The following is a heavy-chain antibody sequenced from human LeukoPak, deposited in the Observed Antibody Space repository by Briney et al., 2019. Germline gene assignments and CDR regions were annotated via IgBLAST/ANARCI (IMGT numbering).Heavy chain of an antibody. V-gene: IGHV4-61*02. J-gene: IGHJ6*03. CDR1: GGSISSGSYY. Sequence: PSETLSLTCTVSGGSISSGSYYWSWIRQPAGKGLERIGRIYTSGSTNYNPSLKSRVTISVDTPKNQFSLKLSSVTAADTAAYYCARDHSPAYYYYYMDVWGKGTTVTVSS. CDR3: ARDHSPAYYYYYMDV. CDR2: IYTSGST. D-gene: IGHD1-26*01.